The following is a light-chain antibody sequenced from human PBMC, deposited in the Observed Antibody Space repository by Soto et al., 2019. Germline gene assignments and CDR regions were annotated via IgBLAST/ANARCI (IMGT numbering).Light chain of an antibody. Sequence: DIVMTQSPDSLAVSLGERATINCKSSQSVLYSSNNKNYLAWYQQKPGQPPKLLIYWASTRESGVPDRFSGSGSGTDFTLTISSLQAEDVAVYYCQQYYSTSQVTFGQGTKVEIK. V-gene: IGKV4-1*01. J-gene: IGKJ1*01. CDR3: QQYYSTSQVT. CDR1: QSVLYSSNNKNY. CDR2: WAS.